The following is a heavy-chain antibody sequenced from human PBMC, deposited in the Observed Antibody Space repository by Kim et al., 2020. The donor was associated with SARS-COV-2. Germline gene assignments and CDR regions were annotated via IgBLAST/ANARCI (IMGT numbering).Heavy chain of an antibody. CDR1: GFIFSNYE. Sequence: GGSLRLSCAASGFIFSNYEMNWVRQAPGKGLEWVSYISGSGATIYYADSVKGRFTISRDNAKNSLYLQMNSLRTEDTAVYYCARDKGQYLDWLGDYWGQGTLVTVSS. J-gene: IGHJ4*02. V-gene: IGHV3-48*03. D-gene: IGHD3-9*01. CDR2: ISGSGATI. CDR3: ARDKGQYLDWLGDY.